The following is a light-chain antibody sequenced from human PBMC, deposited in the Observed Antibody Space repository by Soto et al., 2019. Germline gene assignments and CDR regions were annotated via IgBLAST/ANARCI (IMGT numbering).Light chain of an antibody. CDR2: AVS. J-gene: IGKJ1*01. CDR3: QQHSNSPWT. V-gene: IGKV3-20*01. CDR1: QTISNNY. Sequence: EIVLTQSPGTLTLSPGESAALSCRASQTISNNYLVWYRQKPGQAPRLLIYAVSSRAAGIPDRFSGSGSGTDFALTIARLEPEDSAVYYCQQHSNSPWTFGQGTRVEIK.